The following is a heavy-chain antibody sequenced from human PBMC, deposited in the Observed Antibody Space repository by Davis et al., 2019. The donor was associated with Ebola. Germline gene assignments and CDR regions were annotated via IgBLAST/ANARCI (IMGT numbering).Heavy chain of an antibody. CDR1: GVTFTTYA. J-gene: IGHJ5*02. CDR3: ARYSYDSSGLHWFDP. Sequence: PGGSLRLSCTASGVTFTTYAMHWVRQAPGKGLEWVALISYDGNNKYYADSVKGRFTISRDNSKNTLYLQMNSLRAEDTAIYYCARYSYDSSGLHWFDPWGQGTLVSVSS. V-gene: IGHV3-30-3*01. D-gene: IGHD3-22*01. CDR2: ISYDGNNK.